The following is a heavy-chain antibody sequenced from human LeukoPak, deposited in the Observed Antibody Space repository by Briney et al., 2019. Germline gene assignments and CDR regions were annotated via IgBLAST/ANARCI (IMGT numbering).Heavy chain of an antibody. V-gene: IGHV3-30*18. CDR3: ANAAPRPTYGMDV. J-gene: IGHJ6*02. CDR1: GFTFTNDF. D-gene: IGHD6-25*01. CDR2: ISYDGSNK. Sequence: GGSLRLSCAASGFTFTNDFMTWVRQAPGKGLEWVAVISYDGSNKYYADSVKGRFTISRDNSKNTLYLQMNSLRAEDTAVYYCANAAPRPTYGMDVWGQGTTVTVSS.